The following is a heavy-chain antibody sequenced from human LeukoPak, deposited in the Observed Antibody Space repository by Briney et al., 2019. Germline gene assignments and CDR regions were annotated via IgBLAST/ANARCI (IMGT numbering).Heavy chain of an antibody. CDR3: AREESRGYYFGS. V-gene: IGHV6-1*01. Sequence: SQTLSLTCAISGDSVSGNSPAWNWIRQSPSRGLEWLGRTYYRSKWYNDYAVSVKSRITIDSDTSKNQFSLQLNSVTPEDTAVYYCAREESRGYYFGSWGQGILVSVSS. J-gene: IGHJ4*02. CDR1: GDSVSGNSPA. D-gene: IGHD2/OR15-2a*01. CDR2: TYYRSKWYN.